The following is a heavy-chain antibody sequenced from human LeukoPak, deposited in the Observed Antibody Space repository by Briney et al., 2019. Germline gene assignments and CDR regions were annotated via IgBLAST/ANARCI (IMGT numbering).Heavy chain of an antibody. D-gene: IGHD3-3*01. Sequence: ASVKVSCKASXXXXXXXXXXXVXXXXXXXXEXMXXINPNXGGTKYAQQFQGRVTMTRDTSISTAYMELARLSSDDTXVYYCARGVGVGSAGAGFDYWGQGTLVTVSS. CDR2: INPNXGGT. CDR1: XXXXXXXX. V-gene: IGHV1-2*02. J-gene: IGHJ4*02. CDR3: ARGVGVGSAGAGFDY.